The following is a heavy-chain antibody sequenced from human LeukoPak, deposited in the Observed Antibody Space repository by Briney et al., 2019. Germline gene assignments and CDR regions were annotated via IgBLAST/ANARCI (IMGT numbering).Heavy chain of an antibody. Sequence: PSETLSLTCTVSGVSISNYYWSWIRQPPGKGLEWIGEINHSGSTNYNPSLKSRVTISVDTSKNQFSLKLSSVTAADTAVYYCARGSPTEYCSGGSCSGQDFDYWGQGTLVTVSS. J-gene: IGHJ4*02. V-gene: IGHV4-34*01. CDR3: ARGSPTEYCSGGSCSGQDFDY. CDR2: INHSGST. CDR1: GVSISNYY. D-gene: IGHD2-15*01.